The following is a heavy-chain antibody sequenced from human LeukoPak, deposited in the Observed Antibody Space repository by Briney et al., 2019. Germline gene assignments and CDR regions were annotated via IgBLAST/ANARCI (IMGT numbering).Heavy chain of an antibody. Sequence: GKSLPLPYVASGLTFSMLAMAGVRQAPGKALEGLGDISYDVTDASHAHSMRDLVTLSTQNSTNTLYLHMSSLRTEDRAVYYCATESSLSNWGLGRLVTVSS. CDR1: GLTFSMLA. J-gene: IGHJ4*02. CDR3: ATESSLSN. V-gene: IGHV3-30*04. CDR2: ISYDVTDA. D-gene: IGHD2/OR15-2a*01.